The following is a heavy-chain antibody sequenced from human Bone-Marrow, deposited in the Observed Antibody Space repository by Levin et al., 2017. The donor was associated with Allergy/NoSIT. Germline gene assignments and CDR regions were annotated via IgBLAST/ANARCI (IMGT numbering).Heavy chain of an antibody. V-gene: IGHV3-30*02. CDR3: ARDPYNYGKYYFDY. CDR1: GFTFSSTG. CDR2: IWYDGTNT. Sequence: GGSLRLSCAASGFTFSSTGMHWVRQAPGKGLEWVAFIWYDGTNTFYTDSVKGRFTISRDNSKDTLYLQMDSLRAEDTAVYYCARDPYNYGKYYFDYWGQGTLVTVSS. J-gene: IGHJ4*02. D-gene: IGHD5-18*01.